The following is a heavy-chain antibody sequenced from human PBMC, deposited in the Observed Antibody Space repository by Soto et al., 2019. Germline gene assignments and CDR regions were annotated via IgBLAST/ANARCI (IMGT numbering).Heavy chain of an antibody. CDR3: ARVRWSVGTTGTTGDYYYYGMDV. D-gene: IGHD1-1*01. V-gene: IGHV3-33*01. CDR2: IWYDGSNK. Sequence: GGSLRLSCAASGFTFSSYGMHWVRQAPGKGLEWVAVIWYDGSNKYYADSVKGRFTISRDNSKNTLYLQMNSLRAEDTAVYYCARVRWSVGTTGTTGDYYYYGMDVWGQGTTVTVSS. J-gene: IGHJ6*02. CDR1: GFTFSSYG.